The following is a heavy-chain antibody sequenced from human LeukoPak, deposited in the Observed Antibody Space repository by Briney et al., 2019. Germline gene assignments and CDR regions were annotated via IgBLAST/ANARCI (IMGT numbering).Heavy chain of an antibody. Sequence: PGRPLRLSCTTSGFTFGAYAMSWVRQAPGKGLEGVGLIRSKGYGGTREYAASVKGRFTISRDDSKSIAHLQMNSLKTEDTGVYYCVRVAGSTVTTDPPYYNYGMDVWGQGTTVTVSS. CDR1: GFTFGAYA. D-gene: IGHD4-17*01. CDR3: VRVAGSTVTTDPPYYNYGMDV. V-gene: IGHV3-49*04. J-gene: IGHJ6*02. CDR2: IRSKGYGGTR.